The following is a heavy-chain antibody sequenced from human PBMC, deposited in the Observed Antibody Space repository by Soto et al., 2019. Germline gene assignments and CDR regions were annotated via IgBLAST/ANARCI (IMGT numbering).Heavy chain of an antibody. V-gene: IGHV1-69*12. D-gene: IGHD2-2*01. J-gene: IGHJ6*02. CDR1: GGTFSSYA. CDR2: IIPIFGTA. Sequence: QVQLVQSGAEVKKPGSSVKVSCKASGGTFSSYAISWVRQAPGQGLEWMGGIIPIFGTADYAQKFQGRVTITADESTSTAYMELSSLSSEDTALYYCASHSSLRGYCISTSCYGYYYGMDVWGQGTKVTVSS. CDR3: ASHSSLRGYCISTSCYGYYYGMDV.